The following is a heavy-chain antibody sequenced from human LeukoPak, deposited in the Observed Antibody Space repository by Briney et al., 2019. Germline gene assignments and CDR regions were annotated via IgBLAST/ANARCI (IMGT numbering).Heavy chain of an antibody. CDR3: ARDRWNYDSSGYYN. D-gene: IGHD3-22*01. V-gene: IGHV4-30-4*08. CDR1: GGSFSGYY. CDR2: IYYSGST. J-gene: IGHJ4*02. Sequence: SETLSLTCAVYGGSFSGYYWSWVRQPPGKGLEWIGYIYYSGSTYYNPSLKSRVTISVDTSKNQFSLKLSSVTAADTAVYYCARDRWNYDSSGYYNWGQGTLVTVSS.